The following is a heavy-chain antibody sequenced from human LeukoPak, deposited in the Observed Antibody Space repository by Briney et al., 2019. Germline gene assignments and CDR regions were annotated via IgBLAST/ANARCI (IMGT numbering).Heavy chain of an antibody. V-gene: IGHV3-30*02. CDR2: IRYEGNDK. J-gene: IGHJ5*02. CDR1: GFTFSYYG. Sequence: GGSLRLSCAASGFTFSYYGMHWVRQAPGKGLEWVAFIRYEGNDKYYAASVKGRFTISRDNYKNTLYLEMSSLRVDDTAVYYCAKDLMRDRWFGESWGQGTLVTVSS. CDR3: AKDLMRDRWFGES. D-gene: IGHD3-10*01.